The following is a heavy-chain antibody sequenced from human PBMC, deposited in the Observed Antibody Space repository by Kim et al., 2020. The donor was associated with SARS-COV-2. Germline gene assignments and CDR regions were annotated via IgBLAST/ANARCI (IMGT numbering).Heavy chain of an antibody. CDR2: INHSGST. CDR1: GGSFSGYY. V-gene: IGHV4-34*01. CDR3: ARARGSSGGWFDP. J-gene: IGHJ5*02. D-gene: IGHD6-25*01. Sequence: SETLSLTCAVYGGSFSGYYWSWIRQPPGKGLEWIGEINHSGSTNYNPSLKSRVTISVDTSKNQFSLKLSSVTAADTAVYYCARARGSSGGWFDPWGQGTLVTVSS.